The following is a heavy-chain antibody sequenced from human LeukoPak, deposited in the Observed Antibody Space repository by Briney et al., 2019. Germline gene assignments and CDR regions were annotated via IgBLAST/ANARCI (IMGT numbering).Heavy chain of an antibody. D-gene: IGHD3-3*01. CDR2: ISGSGGST. J-gene: IGHJ6*02. CDR3: AKSGYYLYYGMDV. Sequence: GGSLRLSCAASGFTFSNYAMSWVRQAPGKGLEWVSAISGSGGSTYYADSVKGRFTISRDNSKNTLYLQMNSLRAEDTAVYYCAKSGYYLYYGMDVWGQGTTVTVSS. V-gene: IGHV3-23*01. CDR1: GFTFSNYA.